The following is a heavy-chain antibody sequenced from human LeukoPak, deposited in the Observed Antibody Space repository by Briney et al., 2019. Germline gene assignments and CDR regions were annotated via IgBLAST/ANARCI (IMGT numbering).Heavy chain of an antibody. D-gene: IGHD3-22*01. CDR2: IYYSGSS. CDR3: ARLYYDDMYYFDY. V-gene: IGHV4-30-4*01. J-gene: IGHJ4*02. Sequence: SETLSLTCTVSGASISSDDYYWSWIRQPPGKGLEWIGYIYYSGSSYYIPSLQSRVAMSVDTSKNQFSLKLTSVTAADTAVYYCARLYYDDMYYFDYWGQGTLVTVSS. CDR1: GASISSDDYY.